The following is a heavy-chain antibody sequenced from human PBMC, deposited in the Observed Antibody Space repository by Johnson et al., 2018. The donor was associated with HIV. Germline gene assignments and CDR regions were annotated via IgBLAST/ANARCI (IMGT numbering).Heavy chain of an antibody. CDR1: GFTFSSYG. D-gene: IGHD2-15*01. J-gene: IGHJ3*02. Sequence: QVQLVESGGGVVQPGRSLRLSCAASGFTFSSYGMHWVRQAPGKGLEWVAFIRYDGSNKYYADSVKGRFTISRDNSKNTLYLQMNSLRAEDTAVYYCASYCSGGSCYRRSPSDAFDIWGQGTMVTVSS. CDR2: IRYDGSNK. V-gene: IGHV3-30*02. CDR3: ASYCSGGSCYRRSPSDAFDI.